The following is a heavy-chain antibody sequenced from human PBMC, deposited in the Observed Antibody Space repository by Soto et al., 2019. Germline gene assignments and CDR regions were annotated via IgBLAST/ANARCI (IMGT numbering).Heavy chain of an antibody. D-gene: IGHD5-18*01. J-gene: IGHJ6*02. Sequence: SVKVSCKASGFTVTSSAVQWVRQARGQRLEWIGWIVVGSGNTNYAQKFQERVTITRDMSTSTAYMELSSLRSEDTAVYYCAPAAGYPYYYGMDVWGQGTTVTVSS. CDR3: APAAGYPYYYGMDV. V-gene: IGHV1-58*01. CDR1: GFTVTSSA. CDR2: IVVGSGNT.